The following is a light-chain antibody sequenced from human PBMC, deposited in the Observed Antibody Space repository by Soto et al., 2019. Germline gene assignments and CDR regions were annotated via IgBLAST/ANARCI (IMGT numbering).Light chain of an antibody. Sequence: DIQMTQSPSSLFASVGDRVTITCRASQGIRNNLGWYQQKPGKAPKRLIYGTSNLQYGAPSRFSGSRSGTEFTLTITSLQPEDFATYYCLQHDTYPRTFGQGTKVEIK. J-gene: IGKJ1*01. CDR3: LQHDTYPRT. V-gene: IGKV1-17*01. CDR2: GTS. CDR1: QGIRNN.